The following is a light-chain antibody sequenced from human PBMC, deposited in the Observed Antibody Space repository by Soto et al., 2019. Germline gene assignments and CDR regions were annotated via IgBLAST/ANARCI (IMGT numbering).Light chain of an antibody. Sequence: EIVLTQSPDTLSLSPGESATLSCRASQSVSRYLAWYQQKPGQTPRLLIYDASNRAAGIPARFSGSGSGTDFTLTISSLEPEDLAVYYCQQRSKWPLTFGGGTKVEIK. CDR1: QSVSRY. CDR3: QQRSKWPLT. CDR2: DAS. J-gene: IGKJ4*01. V-gene: IGKV3-11*01.